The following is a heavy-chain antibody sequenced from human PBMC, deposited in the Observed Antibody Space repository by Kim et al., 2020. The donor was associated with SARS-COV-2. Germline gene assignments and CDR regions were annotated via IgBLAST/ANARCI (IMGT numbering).Heavy chain of an antibody. Sequence: SAESGKGRFTISRDNSKTTLYLQMNSLRAEDTAVYYCARVGLYYDFWSGYYDYWGQGTLVTVSS. J-gene: IGHJ4*02. CDR3: ARVGLYYDFWSGYYDY. V-gene: IGHV3-53*01. D-gene: IGHD3-3*01.